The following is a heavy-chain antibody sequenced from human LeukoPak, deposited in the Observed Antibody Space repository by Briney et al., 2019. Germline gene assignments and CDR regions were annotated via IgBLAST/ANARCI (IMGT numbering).Heavy chain of an antibody. CDR3: ARHYDFWSGYRNGYFQH. D-gene: IGHD3-3*01. V-gene: IGHV1-69*13. Sequence: ALVKVSCKASGGTFSSYAISWVRQAPGQGLEWTGGIIPIFGTANYAQKFQGRVTITADESTSTAYMELSSLRSEDTAVYYCARHYDFWSGYRNGYFQHWGQGTLVTVSS. CDR1: GGTFSSYA. CDR2: IIPIFGTA. J-gene: IGHJ1*01.